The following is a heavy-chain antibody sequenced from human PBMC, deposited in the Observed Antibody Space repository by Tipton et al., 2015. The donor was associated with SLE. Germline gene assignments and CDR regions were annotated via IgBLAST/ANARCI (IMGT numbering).Heavy chain of an antibody. V-gene: IGHV4-61*09. CDR3: ARSRSGSSDAFEI. Sequence: TLSLTCSVSGGSISGGSYYWSWIRQPAGKGLEWIGHIYTSGTTKYNPSLKSRVTISVDTSKNQFSLKLTSVTAADTAVYFCARSRSGSSDAFEIWGQGTLVTVSS. CDR1: GGSISGGSYY. CDR2: IYTSGTT. D-gene: IGHD1-26*01. J-gene: IGHJ3*02.